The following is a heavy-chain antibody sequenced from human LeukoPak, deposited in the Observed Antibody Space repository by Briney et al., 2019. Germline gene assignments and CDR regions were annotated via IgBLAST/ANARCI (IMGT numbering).Heavy chain of an antibody. CDR3: ATDLG. CDR2: VEHDGSRT. D-gene: IGHD4-17*01. J-gene: IGHJ4*02. CDR1: GFTFTSYW. Sequence: GGSLGLPCAASGFTFTSYWMHWVRQPPGKGLVWVSRVEHDGSRTAYADSVTGRFTISRDNARNMVYLQMNSLRAEDTAVYYCATDLGWGQGTLVTVSS. V-gene: IGHV3-74*01.